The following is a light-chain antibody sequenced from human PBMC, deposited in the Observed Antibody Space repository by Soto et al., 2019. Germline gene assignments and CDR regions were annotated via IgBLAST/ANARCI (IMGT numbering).Light chain of an antibody. CDR2: KAS. CDR1: QTSSSW. Sequence: DIQMAQSPSTLSASVGDRVTITFRASQTSSSWLAWYQQKPGKAPKLLIYKASSLESGVPSRFSGSGSGTEFTLTISSLQPDDFATYYCQQYNSYPVTFGQGTKVDIK. V-gene: IGKV1-5*03. J-gene: IGKJ1*01. CDR3: QQYNSYPVT.